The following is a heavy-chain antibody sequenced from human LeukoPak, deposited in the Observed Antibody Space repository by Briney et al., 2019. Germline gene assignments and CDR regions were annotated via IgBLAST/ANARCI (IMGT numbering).Heavy chain of an antibody. J-gene: IGHJ2*01. Sequence: GGSLRLSCAASGFPFDDYAMHWVRQAPGKGLEWVSGISRNSGSIGYADSVKGRFTISRDNAKNSLYLQMNSLRAEDMALYDCAKDRFRLVELSPPDWYFDLWGRGTLVTVSS. CDR2: ISRNSGSI. CDR1: GFPFDDYA. D-gene: IGHD3-16*02. V-gene: IGHV3-9*03. CDR3: AKDRFRLVELSPPDWYFDL.